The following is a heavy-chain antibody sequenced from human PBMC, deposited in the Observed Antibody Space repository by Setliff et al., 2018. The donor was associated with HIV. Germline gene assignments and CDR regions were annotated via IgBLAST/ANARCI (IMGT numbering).Heavy chain of an antibody. V-gene: IGHV4-39*07. CDR1: GGSISTSNYY. CDR2: VDYTGST. D-gene: IGHD2-21*02. Sequence: PSETLSLTCTVSGGSISTSNYYWGWVRQPPGKGLEWVGNVDYTGSTYYNPSLKSRVTISVDTSKNPFSLRLNSVTAADTAVYYCARQGNIVVVTSFDYWGQGTLFTVSS. J-gene: IGHJ4*02. CDR3: ARQGNIVVVTSFDY.